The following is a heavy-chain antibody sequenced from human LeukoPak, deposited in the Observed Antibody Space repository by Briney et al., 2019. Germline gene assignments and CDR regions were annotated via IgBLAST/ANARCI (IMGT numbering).Heavy chain of an antibody. V-gene: IGHV1-2*02. CDR2: INPNSGGT. CDR1: GYTFTSYG. J-gene: IGHJ3*02. Sequence: ASVKVSCKASGYTFTSYGISWVRQAPGQGLEWMGWINPNSGGTNYAQKFQGRVTMTRDTSISTAYMELSRLRSDDTAVYYCARADDQGAFDIWGQGTMVTVSS. CDR3: ARADDQGAFDI.